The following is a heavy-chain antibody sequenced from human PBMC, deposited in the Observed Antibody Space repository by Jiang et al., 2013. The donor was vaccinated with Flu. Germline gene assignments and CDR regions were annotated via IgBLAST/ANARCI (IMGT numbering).Heavy chain of an antibody. CDR3: ARIAAARGRTPNYYYYYGMDV. CDR1: YG. Sequence: YGISWVRQAPGQGLEWMGWISAYNGNTNYAQKLQGRVTMTTDTSTSTAYMELRSQRSDDTAVYYCARIAAARGRTPNYYYYYGMDVWGQGTTVTVSS. D-gene: IGHD6-13*01. CDR2: ISAYNGNT. V-gene: IGHV1-18*01. J-gene: IGHJ6*02.